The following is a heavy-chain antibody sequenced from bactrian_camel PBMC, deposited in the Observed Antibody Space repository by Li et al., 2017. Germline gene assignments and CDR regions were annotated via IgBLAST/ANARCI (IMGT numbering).Heavy chain of an antibody. V-gene: IGHV3S7*01. Sequence: HVQLVESGGGLVQPGGSLRLSCAASGFISSNTDMSWVRQAPGKGLEWLSGIYSWGGAIYADSVKGRFTISRDNAKNALYLQMNSLKSEDTAMYYCARRATVGSAYYIRQPYNYWGQGTQVTVS. CDR2: IYSWGGAI. D-gene: IGHD2*01. J-gene: IGHJ4*01. CDR3: ARRATVGSAYYIRQPYNY. CDR1: GFISSNTD.